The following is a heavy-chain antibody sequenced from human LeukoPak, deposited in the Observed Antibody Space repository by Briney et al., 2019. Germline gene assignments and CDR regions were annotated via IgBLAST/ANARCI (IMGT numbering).Heavy chain of an antibody. V-gene: IGHV1-46*01. Sequence: ASVKVSCKASGYTFTNYYIHWVRQAPGQGLEWMGMIIPSDGFTTYAQKLQGRVTMTTDTSTSTAYMELRSLRSDDTAVYYCARDKSGWYLVVAFDIWGQGTMVTVSS. CDR2: IIPSDGFT. J-gene: IGHJ3*02. D-gene: IGHD6-19*01. CDR3: ARDKSGWYLVVAFDI. CDR1: GYTFTNYY.